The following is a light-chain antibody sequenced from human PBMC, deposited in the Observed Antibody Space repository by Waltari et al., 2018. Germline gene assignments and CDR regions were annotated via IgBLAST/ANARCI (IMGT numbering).Light chain of an antibody. CDR1: SRDIGDHYY. CDR3: CSYAGTYIF. Sequence: QSALTQPRSVSGSPGQSVTISCTCTSRDIGDHYYFSRYQQHPDKVPKLIIYDVTKRPSGVSDRFSGSKSGNTASLTISGLQAEDEADYYCCSYAGTYIFFGGGTRVTVL. CDR2: DVT. J-gene: IGLJ2*01. V-gene: IGLV2-11*01.